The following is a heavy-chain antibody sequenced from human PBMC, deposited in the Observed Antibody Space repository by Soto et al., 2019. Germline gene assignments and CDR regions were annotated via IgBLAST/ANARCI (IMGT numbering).Heavy chain of an antibody. J-gene: IGHJ4*02. CDR2: ISGSGGST. CDR3: AKDRPRLLWFGELLDY. Sequence: EVQLLESGGGLVQPGGSLRLSCAASGFTFSSYAMSWVRQAPGKGLEWVSAISGSGGSTYYADSVKGRFTISRDNSKNTLYLQMNSLRAEDTGIYYCAKDRPRLLWFGELLDYWGQGTLVTVSS. D-gene: IGHD3-10*01. CDR1: GFTFSSYA. V-gene: IGHV3-23*01.